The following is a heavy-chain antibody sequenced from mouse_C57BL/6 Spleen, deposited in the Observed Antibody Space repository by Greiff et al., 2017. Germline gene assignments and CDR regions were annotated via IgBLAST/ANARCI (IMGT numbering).Heavy chain of an antibody. CDR2: INPGSGGT. D-gene: IGHD1-1*02. V-gene: IGHV1-54*01. CDR1: GYAFTNYL. J-gene: IGHJ2*01. Sequence: QVQLQQSGAELVRPGTSVKVSCKASGYAFTNYLIEWVKQRPGQGLEWIGVINPGSGGTNYNEKFKGKATLTADKSSSTAYMQLSSLTSEDSAVYFCARWGSCGFDYWGQGTTLTVSS. CDR3: ARWGSCGFDY.